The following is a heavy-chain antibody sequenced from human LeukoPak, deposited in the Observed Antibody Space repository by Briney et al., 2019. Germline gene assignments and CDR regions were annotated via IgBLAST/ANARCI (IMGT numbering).Heavy chain of an antibody. V-gene: IGHV4-4*07. Sequence: SETLSLTCSVSGGSISNYYWSWIRQPAGKGLQWIGRINTSGSTNCNPSLKSRVTISVDTSKSQFSLKLTSVTAADTAVYYCARLYSGTRPPDYWGQGTLVTVSS. D-gene: IGHD3-10*01. CDR1: GGSISNYY. J-gene: IGHJ4*02. CDR3: ARLYSGTRPPDY. CDR2: INTSGST.